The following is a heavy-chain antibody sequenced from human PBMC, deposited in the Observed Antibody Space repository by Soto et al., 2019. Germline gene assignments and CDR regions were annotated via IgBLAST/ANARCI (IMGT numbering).Heavy chain of an antibody. Sequence: VKVSCKASGGTFSSYAISWVRQAPGQGLEWMGGIIPIFGTANYAQKFQGRVTITADESTSTAYMELSSLRSEDTTVYYCARDRIAADKRAFDIWGQGTMVTVSS. D-gene: IGHD6-13*01. CDR3: ARDRIAADKRAFDI. V-gene: IGHV1-69*01. CDR1: GGTFSSYA. J-gene: IGHJ3*02. CDR2: IIPIFGTA.